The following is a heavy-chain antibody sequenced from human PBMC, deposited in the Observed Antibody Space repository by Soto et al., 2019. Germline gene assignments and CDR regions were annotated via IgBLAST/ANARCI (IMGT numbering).Heavy chain of an antibody. Sequence: GGSLRLSCAASGFTFTNFAMSWVRQAPGRGLEWVSGISASGRDTYYADSVKDRFTVSRDNSKNTLYLQMNSLRAEDTAIYYCAKGKASGWYYFDYWGQGARVTAPQ. V-gene: IGHV3-23*01. CDR3: AKGKASGWYYFDY. D-gene: IGHD6-19*01. J-gene: IGHJ4*02. CDR1: GFTFTNFA. CDR2: ISASGRDT.